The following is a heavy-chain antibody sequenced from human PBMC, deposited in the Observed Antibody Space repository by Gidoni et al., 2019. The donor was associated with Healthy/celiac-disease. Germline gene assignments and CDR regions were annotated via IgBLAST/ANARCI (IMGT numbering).Heavy chain of an antibody. D-gene: IGHD3-16*02. Sequence: QVQLQQWGAGLLKPSATLSLTCAVYGGSFSGYYWSWIRQPPGKGLEWIGEINHSGSNNYNPALKRRVTISVETSKNQFSLKLSSVNAAETAVYYCARARSRITFGGVIDYWGQGTLVTVSS. CDR2: INHSGSN. J-gene: IGHJ4*02. V-gene: IGHV4-34*01. CDR1: GGSFSGYY. CDR3: ARARSRITFGGVIDY.